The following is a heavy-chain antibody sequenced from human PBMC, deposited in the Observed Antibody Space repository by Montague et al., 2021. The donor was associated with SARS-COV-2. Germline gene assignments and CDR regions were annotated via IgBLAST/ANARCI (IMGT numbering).Heavy chain of an antibody. CDR1: GDSISYFY. CDR3: VRDGGNWYYFDY. CDR2: IYASGST. V-gene: IGHV4-4*07. Sequence: SDTLSLTCTVSGDSISYFYWSWIRQPAGKGLEWIGHIYASGSTNYSPSLKSRVRLSIDNPKNQFSLKLESLTAADTAVYYCVRDGGNWYYFDYWGQGALVTVSS. D-gene: IGHD3-16*01. J-gene: IGHJ4*02.